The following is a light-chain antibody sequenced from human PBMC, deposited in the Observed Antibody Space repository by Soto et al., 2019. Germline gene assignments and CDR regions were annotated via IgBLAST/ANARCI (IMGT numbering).Light chain of an antibody. CDR3: QSYDSSSVV. CDR1: SGSIGSNY. Sequence: NFMLTHPHSVSESPGKTVTISCTRSSGSIGSNYVQWYQQRPGSAPTTVIYEDKQRPSGVPDRFSGSTDGSSISASLTISGLQTEDEADYYCQSYDSSSVVFGGGPKLTVL. J-gene: IGLJ2*01. V-gene: IGLV6-57*04. CDR2: EDK.